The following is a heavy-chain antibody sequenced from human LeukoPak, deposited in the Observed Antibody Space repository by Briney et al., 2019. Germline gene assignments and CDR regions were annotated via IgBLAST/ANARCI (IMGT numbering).Heavy chain of an antibody. D-gene: IGHD6-13*01. CDR1: GFTFSSYG. V-gene: IGHV3-30*02. J-gene: IGHJ5*02. Sequence: GGSLRLSCAASGFTFSSYGMHWVRQAPGKGLEWMAFIRYDGSNKYYADSVKGRFTISRDNSKNTLYLQMNSLRAEDTAVYYCAKDRFIAAAGTLDPWGQGTLVTVSS. CDR3: AKDRFIAAAGTLDP. CDR2: IRYDGSNK.